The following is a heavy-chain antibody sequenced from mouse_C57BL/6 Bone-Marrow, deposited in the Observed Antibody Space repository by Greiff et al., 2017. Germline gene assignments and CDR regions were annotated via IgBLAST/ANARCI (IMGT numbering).Heavy chain of an antibody. D-gene: IGHD2-3*01. Sequence: QVQLQQSGAELARPGASVKLSCKASGYTFTSYGISWVKQRTGQGLEWIGKIYPRSGDTYYNEKFKGKATLTADKSSSTAYMQLRSLTSEGSAVYSWARDGYYSGYFDVWGKGTTVTVSS. CDR2: IYPRSGDT. J-gene: IGHJ1*03. CDR3: ARDGYYSGYFDV. CDR1: GYTFTSYG. V-gene: IGHV1-81*01.